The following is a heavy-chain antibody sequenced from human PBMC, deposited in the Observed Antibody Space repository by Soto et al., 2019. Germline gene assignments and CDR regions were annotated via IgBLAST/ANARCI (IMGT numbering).Heavy chain of an antibody. CDR3: AVAMVREILIFESSGMHV. V-gene: IGHV1-69*01. Sequence: QVHLVQSGAEVKKPGSSVKVSCKTSGGSFNHYAVSWVRQAPGQGLEWMGGIIPNFDTPNYAQKFKDSVTNIADESTSTAYMELRSLRSNDTAVYYCAVAMVREILIFESSGMHVWGQGTTVIVSS. J-gene: IGHJ6*02. CDR2: IIPNFDTP. D-gene: IGHD3-10*01. CDR1: GGSFNHYA.